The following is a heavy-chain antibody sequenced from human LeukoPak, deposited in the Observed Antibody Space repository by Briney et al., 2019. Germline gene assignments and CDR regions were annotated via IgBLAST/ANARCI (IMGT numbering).Heavy chain of an antibody. D-gene: IGHD5-18*01. Sequence: ASVNVSCKASGYTFTDLGVSGVRQAPGQAREGMGWISAYNGNTNYVQKFQGRVTMTTDISTSTAYMELRSLRSDDTAVFYCVRDLGVDTSMIFFDYWGQGNRVTVSS. J-gene: IGHJ4*02. CDR1: GYTFTDLG. V-gene: IGHV1-18*01. CDR3: VRDLGVDTSMIFFDY. CDR2: ISAYNGNT.